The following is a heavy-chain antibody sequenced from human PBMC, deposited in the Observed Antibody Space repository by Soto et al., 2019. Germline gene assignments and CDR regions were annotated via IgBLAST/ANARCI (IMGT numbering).Heavy chain of an antibody. D-gene: IGHD3-10*01. Sequence: EVQLLESGGGLVQPGGSLRLSCAASGFTFSSYAMSWVRQAPGKGLEWVSAISGSGGSTYYADSVKGRFTISRDNSKNTLYLQMNSLRAEDTAVYYCAKVLMYYYGSGSYYYYYGMDVWGQGTTVTVSS. CDR1: GFTFSSYA. CDR2: ISGSGGST. J-gene: IGHJ6*02. CDR3: AKVLMYYYGSGSYYYYYGMDV. V-gene: IGHV3-23*01.